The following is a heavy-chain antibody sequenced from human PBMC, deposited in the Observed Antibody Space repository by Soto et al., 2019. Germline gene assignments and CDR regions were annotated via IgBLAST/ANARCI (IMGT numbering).Heavy chain of an antibody. V-gene: IGHV3-23*01. J-gene: IGHJ4*02. D-gene: IGHD2-8*01. CDR1: RFVFSSYA. Sequence: GSLRLSCVGSRFVFSSYAMNWVRQAPGKGLEWVSGISGGGGSIYYADSVKGRFTISRDNSKSTLYLQMSSLRVEDTAVYYCAKDLMVAPGDYFDSWGQGTLVTVSS. CDR2: ISGGGGSI. CDR3: AKDLMVAPGDYFDS.